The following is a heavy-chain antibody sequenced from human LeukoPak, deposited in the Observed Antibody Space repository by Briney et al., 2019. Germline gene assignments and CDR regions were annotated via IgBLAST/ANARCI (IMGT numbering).Heavy chain of an antibody. D-gene: IGHD3-3*01. J-gene: IGHJ6*02. Sequence: SETLSLTCTVSGGSISSYYWSWIRQPPGKGLEWIGYIYYSGSTNYNPSLKSRVTISVDTSKNQFSLELSSVTAADTAVYYCAREGAYYDFWSGKDNGMDVWGQGTTVTVSS. CDR3: AREGAYYDFWSGKDNGMDV. CDR1: GGSISSYY. CDR2: IYYSGST. V-gene: IGHV4-59*01.